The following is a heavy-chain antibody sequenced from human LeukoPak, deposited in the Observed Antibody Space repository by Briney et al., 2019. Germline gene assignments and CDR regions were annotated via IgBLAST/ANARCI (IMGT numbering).Heavy chain of an antibody. Sequence: GGSLRLSCAASGFTFSDYYMSWIRQAPGRGLEWVSYISSSGSTIYYADSVKGRFTISRDNSKNTLYLQMNSLRAEDTAVYYCAKDPNYYFDYWGQGTLVTVSS. V-gene: IGHV3-11*01. J-gene: IGHJ4*02. D-gene: IGHD5-24*01. CDR3: AKDPNYYFDY. CDR1: GFTFSDYY. CDR2: ISSSGSTI.